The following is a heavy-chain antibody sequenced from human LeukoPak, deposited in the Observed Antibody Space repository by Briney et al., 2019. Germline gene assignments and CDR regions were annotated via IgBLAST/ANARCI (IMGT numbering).Heavy chain of an antibody. J-gene: IGHJ4*02. CDR1: GGSISSSSYY. CDR3: ARWGKDAYNSYTAAFDY. Sequence: PSETLSLTCTVSGGSISSSSYYWGWIRQPPGKGLEWIGSIYYSGSTNYNSSLKRRVTISVDTPKNQFSLMLSSVTAADTAVYYCARWGKDAYNSYTAAFDYWGQGALVTVSS. D-gene: IGHD5-24*01. V-gene: IGHV4-39*07. CDR2: IYYSGST.